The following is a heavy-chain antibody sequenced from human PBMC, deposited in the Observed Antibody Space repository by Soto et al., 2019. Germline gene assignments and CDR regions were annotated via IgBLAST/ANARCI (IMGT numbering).Heavy chain of an antibody. Sequence: EVQLVESGGGLVKPGGSLRLSCAASGFTFSSYSMNWVRQAPGKGLEWVSSISSSSSYIYYADSVKGRFTISRDNAKNSLYLQMNGLRAEDTAVYYCARVYYYDSSGYYSPGGMDVWGQGTTVTVSS. V-gene: IGHV3-21*01. CDR2: ISSSSSYI. CDR1: GFTFSSYS. CDR3: ARVYYYDSSGYYSPGGMDV. D-gene: IGHD3-22*01. J-gene: IGHJ6*02.